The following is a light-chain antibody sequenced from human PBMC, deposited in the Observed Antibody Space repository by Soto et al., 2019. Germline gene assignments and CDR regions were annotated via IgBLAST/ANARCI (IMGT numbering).Light chain of an antibody. CDR1: QSVSSSY. V-gene: IGKV3-20*01. CDR2: GAS. J-gene: IGKJ1*01. Sequence: EIVLTQSPGTLSLSPGERATLSCRASQSVSSSYLAWYQQKAGQAPRLLIYGASSRATGIPDRFSGGGSGTDFTLTIRRLEPEDFAVYYCQQYGSSPPTFG. CDR3: QQYGSSPPT.